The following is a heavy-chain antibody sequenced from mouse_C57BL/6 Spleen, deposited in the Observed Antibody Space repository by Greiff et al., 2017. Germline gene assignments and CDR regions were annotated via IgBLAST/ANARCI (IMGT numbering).Heavy chain of an antibody. CDR2: IYPGGGYT. J-gene: IGHJ1*03. CDR1: GYTFTNYW. Sequence: QVQLQQSGAELVRPGTSVKMSCKASGYTFTNYWIGWAKQRPGHGLEWIGDIYPGGGYTNYNEKFKGKATLTADKSSSTAYMQFSSLTSEDSAIYYCARGIETVVAADWYFDVWGTGTTVTVSS. CDR3: ARGIETVVAADWYFDV. D-gene: IGHD1-1*01. V-gene: IGHV1-63*01.